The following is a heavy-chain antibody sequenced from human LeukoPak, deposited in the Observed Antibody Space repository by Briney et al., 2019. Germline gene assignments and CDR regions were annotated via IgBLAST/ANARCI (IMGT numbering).Heavy chain of an antibody. J-gene: IGHJ4*02. D-gene: IGHD3-22*01. V-gene: IGHV3-21*01. CDR3: AKPPYSSHYYDSSGNRGP. CDR1: EFTFSSYT. CDR2: ISSSSNYI. Sequence: SGGSLRLSCAASEFTFSSYTMNWVRQAPGKGLEWVSSISSSSNYIYYADSVKGRFTISRDNSKNTLYLQMNSLRAEDTAVYYCAKPPYSSHYYDSSGNRGPWGQGTLVTVSS.